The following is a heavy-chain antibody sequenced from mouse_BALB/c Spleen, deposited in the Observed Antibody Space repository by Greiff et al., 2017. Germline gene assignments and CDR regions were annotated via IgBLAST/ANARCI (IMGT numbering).Heavy chain of an antibody. D-gene: IGHD1-1*02. CDR3: ARRVDYYAMDY. J-gene: IGHJ4*01. CDR1: GYTFTSYT. CDR2: INPSSGYT. V-gene: IGHV1-4*02. Sequence: VQRVESAAELVRPGASVKMSCKASGYTFTSYTMHWVKQRPGQGLEWIGYINPSSGYTEYNQKFKDKTTLTADKSSSTAYMQLSSLTSEDSAVYYCARRVDYYAMDYWGQGTTVTVSS.